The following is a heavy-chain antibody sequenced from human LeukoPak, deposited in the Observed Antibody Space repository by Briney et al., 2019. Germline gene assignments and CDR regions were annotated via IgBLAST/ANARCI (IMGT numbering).Heavy chain of an antibody. Sequence: GGSLRLSCAASGITFSGSAMNWVRQASGKGLEWVGRIRSKVNDYATAYAASVKGRLSISRDDSKNMSYLQMNSLKTEDTAVYYCTRPPYCSSTSCYTGVWGQGTLVTVSS. CDR1: GITFSGSA. D-gene: IGHD2-2*02. J-gene: IGHJ4*02. CDR2: IRSKVNDYAT. V-gene: IGHV3-73*01. CDR3: TRPPYCSSTSCYTGV.